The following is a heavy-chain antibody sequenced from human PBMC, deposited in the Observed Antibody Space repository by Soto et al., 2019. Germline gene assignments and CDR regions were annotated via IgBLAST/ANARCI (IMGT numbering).Heavy chain of an antibody. J-gene: IGHJ3*02. Sequence: QVQLVQSGAEVKKPGSSVKVSCKASGGTFSSYAISWVRQAPGQGLEWMGGIIPIFGTANYGQKFQGRVTINADESTSTAYMELSSRRSEDTAVYYCARVVPTTVTTFAFDIWGQGTMVTVSS. CDR2: IIPIFGTA. CDR3: ARVVPTTVTTFAFDI. V-gene: IGHV1-69*01. D-gene: IGHD4-17*01. CDR1: GGTFSSYA.